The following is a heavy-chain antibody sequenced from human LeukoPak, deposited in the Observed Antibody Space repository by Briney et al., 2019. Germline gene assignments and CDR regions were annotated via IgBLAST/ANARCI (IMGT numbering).Heavy chain of an antibody. CDR1: GLTFGDNA. Sequence: GGSLRLSCTTSGLTFGDNAMSWVRQAPGKGLEWVGFIRNKGNGGTTEYAASVKGRFAISRDDSESITYLQMNSLRTEDTAVYYCTTGSYHESSGYRFDYWGQGTLVTVSS. D-gene: IGHD3-22*01. CDR2: IRNKGNGGTT. CDR3: TTGSYHESSGYRFDY. J-gene: IGHJ4*02. V-gene: IGHV3-49*04.